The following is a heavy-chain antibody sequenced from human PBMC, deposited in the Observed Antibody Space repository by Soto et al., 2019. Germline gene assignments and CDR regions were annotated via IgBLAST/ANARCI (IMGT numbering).Heavy chain of an antibody. Sequence: QLQLQESGPGLVKPSETLSLTCTVSGGSISSSSYYWGWIRQPPGKGLEWIGSIYYSGSTYYNPSLKSRVTISVDTSKNQFSLKLSSVTAADTAVYYCAGWGEQLVVIFNYYYGMDVWGQGTTVTVSS. D-gene: IGHD6-6*01. CDR3: AGWGEQLVVIFNYYYGMDV. CDR1: GGSISSSSYY. J-gene: IGHJ6*02. CDR2: IYYSGST. V-gene: IGHV4-39*01.